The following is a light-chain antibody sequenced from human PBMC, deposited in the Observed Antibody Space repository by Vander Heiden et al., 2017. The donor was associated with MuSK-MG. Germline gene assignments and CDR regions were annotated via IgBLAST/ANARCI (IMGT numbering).Light chain of an antibody. Sequence: QSSLTPPSPVSWVPGTSITISCTGTSSDVGGYNYVSWYQQHPGKAPKLMMYDVSNRPSGVSNRFSGSKSGNTASLTISGLQAEDEADYYCSSYTSSRTYVFGTGTKVTVL. CDR2: DVS. CDR1: SSDVGGYNY. V-gene: IGLV2-14*01. CDR3: SSYTSSRTYV. J-gene: IGLJ1*01.